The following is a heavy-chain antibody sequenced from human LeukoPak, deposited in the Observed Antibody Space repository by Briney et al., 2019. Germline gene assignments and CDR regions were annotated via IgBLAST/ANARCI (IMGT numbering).Heavy chain of an antibody. Sequence: SETLSLTCTVSGGSISSSSYYWGWIRPPPGKGLEWIGCIYYSASTYYNPSLKSPVTISVDTSKNQFSLKLSSVTAADTAVYYCARLELLWCGESYQPYYFDYWGQGTLVSVSS. CDR3: ARLELLWCGESYQPYYFDY. CDR2: IYYSAST. CDR1: GGSISSSSYY. D-gene: IGHD3-10*01. J-gene: IGHJ4*02. V-gene: IGHV4-39*01.